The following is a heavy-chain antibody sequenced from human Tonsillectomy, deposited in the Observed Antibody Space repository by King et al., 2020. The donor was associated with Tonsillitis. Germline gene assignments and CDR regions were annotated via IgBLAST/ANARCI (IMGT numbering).Heavy chain of an antibody. D-gene: IGHD5-12*01. V-gene: IGHV3-7*01. CDR3: VRDPYRGYGDH. J-gene: IGHJ5*02. CDR1: GFIFSNYL. CDR2: IKQDGSEK. Sequence: VQLVESGGGLVQPGGSLRLSCAAAGFIFSNYLMSWVRQAPGKGLEWVSNIKQDGSEKYHVDSVKGRFTISRDNAKNSLYLQMNSLRAEDTAVYYCVRDPYRGYGDHWGQGTLVTVSS.